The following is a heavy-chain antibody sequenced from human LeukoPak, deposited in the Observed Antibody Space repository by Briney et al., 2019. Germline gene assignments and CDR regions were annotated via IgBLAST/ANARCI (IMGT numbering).Heavy chain of an antibody. J-gene: IGHJ4*02. CDR3: ARVGSVAVAGPFDY. CDR2: IYHSGST. CDR1: GYSISRGYY. V-gene: IGHV4-38-2*01. D-gene: IGHD6-19*01. Sequence: ASETLSLTCAVSGYSISRGYYWGWIRQPPGKGLEWIGSIYHSGSTYYNPSLKSRVTISVDTSKNQFSLKLSSVTAADTAVYYCARVGSVAVAGPFDYWGQGTLVTVSS.